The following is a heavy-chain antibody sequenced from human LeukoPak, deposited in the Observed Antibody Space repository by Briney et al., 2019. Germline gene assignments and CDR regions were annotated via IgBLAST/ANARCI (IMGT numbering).Heavy chain of an antibody. CDR3: ARGPYDFWSGDYFDY. Sequence: PGGSLRLSCAASGFTFSSYWMHWVRQAPGKGLVWVSRINSDGSSTSYADSVKGRFTISRDNAKNTLYLQMNSLRAEDTAVYYCARGPYDFWSGDYFDYWGQGTLVTVSS. D-gene: IGHD3-3*01. J-gene: IGHJ4*02. CDR1: GFTFSSYW. V-gene: IGHV3-74*01. CDR2: INSDGSST.